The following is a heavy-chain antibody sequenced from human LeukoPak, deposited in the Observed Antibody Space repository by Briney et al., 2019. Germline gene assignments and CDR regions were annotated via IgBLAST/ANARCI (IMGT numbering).Heavy chain of an antibody. CDR1: GFTFNSYG. Sequence: GSPLRHSRAPSGFTFNSYGMHWVRPGPGKGLERVSFIWNDGSNKDNTDSVKGGFTYSRDNSKSTLYLQLNRRRAEDTAVYYCARDDGLAGTPFDYWGQGTLGAVSS. V-gene: IGHV3-33*01. CDR2: IWNDGSNK. J-gene: IGHJ4*02. CDR3: ARDDGLAGTPFDY. D-gene: IGHD6-19*01.